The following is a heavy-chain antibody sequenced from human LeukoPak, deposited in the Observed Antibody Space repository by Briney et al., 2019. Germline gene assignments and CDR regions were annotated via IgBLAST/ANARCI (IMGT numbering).Heavy chain of an antibody. CDR2: ISYSGNI. V-gene: IGHV4-59*01. Sequence: SETLSLTCTVSGASISDYSWSWIRQTLGKGLEWIGSISYSGNINYNPSLESRVSISVDSSKKQFSLMVSSVTAADTAVYYCARVRSNDWYFDLWGRGTLVAVSS. J-gene: IGHJ2*01. CDR1: GASISDYS. CDR3: ARVRSNDWYFDL.